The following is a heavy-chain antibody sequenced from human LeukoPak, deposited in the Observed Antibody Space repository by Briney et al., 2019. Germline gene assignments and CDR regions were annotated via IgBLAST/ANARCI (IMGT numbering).Heavy chain of an antibody. CDR3: ARDLYDFWSGYWVPFDY. Sequence: SETLSLTCTVSGGSISSYYWSWIRQPPGKGLEWIGYIYYSGSTNYNPSLKSRVTISVDTSKNQFSLKLSSVTAADTAVYYCARDLYDFWSGYWVPFDYWGQGTLVTVSS. CDR1: GGSISSYY. CDR2: IYYSGST. D-gene: IGHD3-3*01. V-gene: IGHV4-59*12. J-gene: IGHJ4*02.